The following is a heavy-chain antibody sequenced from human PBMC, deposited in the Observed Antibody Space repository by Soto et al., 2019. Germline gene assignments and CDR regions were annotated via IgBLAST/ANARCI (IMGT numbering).Heavy chain of an antibody. CDR2: AYHGGST. V-gene: IGHV4-4*02. CDR1: GGFTSTNNW. D-gene: IGHD3-10*01. Sequence: QLQLQESGPGLVRPSGTLSLTCAVSGGFTSTNNWWSWVRQPPGKGLEWIGDAYHGGSTEYNPSLKSRVSISVDKSKNQISLKLTSATAADTAVYYCARSPPSSYYGGSGTFDYWGQGTLVTVSS. CDR3: ARSPPSSYYGGSGTFDY. J-gene: IGHJ4*02.